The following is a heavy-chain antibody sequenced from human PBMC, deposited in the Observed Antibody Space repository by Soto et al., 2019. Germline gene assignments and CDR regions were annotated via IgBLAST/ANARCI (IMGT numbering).Heavy chain of an antibody. CDR1: GFTFSSYG. V-gene: IGHV3-30*18. D-gene: IGHD3-9*01. CDR2: ISYDGSNK. J-gene: IGHJ3*02. Sequence: QVQLVESGGGVVQPGRSLRLSCAASGFTFSSYGMHWVRQAPGKGLEWVAVISYDGSNKYCADSVKGRFTISRDNSKNTLYLQMNSLRAEDTAVYYCAKDFRYDMDDAFDIWGQGTMVTVSS. CDR3: AKDFRYDMDDAFDI.